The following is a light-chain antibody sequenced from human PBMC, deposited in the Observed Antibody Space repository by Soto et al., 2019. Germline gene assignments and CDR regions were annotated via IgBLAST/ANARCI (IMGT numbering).Light chain of an antibody. J-gene: IGLJ2*01. CDR2: GDN. CDR1: SSNIGAGYD. V-gene: IGLV1-40*01. CDR3: QSYDSSLSGWVI. Sequence: QSALTQPPSVSGAPGQRVTISCTGSSSNIGAGYDVHWYQQLPGTAPKLLIYGDNNRPSGVPDRFSGSKSGTSASLAISGLQAEDEADYYCQSYDSSLSGWVIFGGGTKLTVL.